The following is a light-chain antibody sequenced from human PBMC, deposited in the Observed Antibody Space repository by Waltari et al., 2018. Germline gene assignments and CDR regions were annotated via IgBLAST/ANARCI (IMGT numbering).Light chain of an antibody. CDR2: AAT. Sequence: DIQVIQSPSSLSASVGDRVTITCRASQSISDYLNWFQVKPGRAPNLLISAATGLQSGVPSRFNGSGSGAHFTLTISRLRPEDSASYFCQQNYRTPPTFGQGTKVEI. CDR1: QSISDY. CDR3: QQNYRTPPT. V-gene: IGKV1-39*01. J-gene: IGKJ1*01.